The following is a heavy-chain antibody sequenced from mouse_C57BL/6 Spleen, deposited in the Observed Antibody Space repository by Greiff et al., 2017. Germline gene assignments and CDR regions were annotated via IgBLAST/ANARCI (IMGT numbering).Heavy chain of an antibody. Sequence: EVKLMESGPGLVKPSQSLSLTCSVTGYSITSGYYWNWLRQFPGNKLDALGYISYDGSNNYNPSLKNRISITRDTTKNQFFLKLTSGTTEDTATYYCARCDYSLDDWGQITTLTVAT. CDR1: GYSITSGYY. D-gene: IGHD2-4*01. J-gene: IGHJ2*01. CDR2: ISYDGSN. CDR3: ARCDYSLDD. V-gene: IGHV3-6*01.